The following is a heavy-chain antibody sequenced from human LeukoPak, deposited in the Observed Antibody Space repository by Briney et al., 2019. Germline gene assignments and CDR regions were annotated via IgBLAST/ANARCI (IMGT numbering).Heavy chain of an antibody. D-gene: IGHD5-24*01. J-gene: IGHJ4*02. Sequence: SETLSLTCTVSGGSISSYYWSWIRQPPGKGLEGIGYIYYSGSTNYNPSLKSRVTISVDTSKNQLSLKLRSVTAADTAVYYCARGGRDGYTLYPLDYWGQGTLVTVSS. CDR3: ARGGRDGYTLYPLDY. V-gene: IGHV4-59*08. CDR2: IYYSGST. CDR1: GGSISSYY.